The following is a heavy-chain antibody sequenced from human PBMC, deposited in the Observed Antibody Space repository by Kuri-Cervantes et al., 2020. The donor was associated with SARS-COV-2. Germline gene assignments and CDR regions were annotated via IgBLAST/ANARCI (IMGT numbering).Heavy chain of an antibody. V-gene: IGHV1-2*02. CDR3: ARSMYSGSYYGGWGTFDY. CDR1: GYTFTSYG. D-gene: IGHD1-26*01. J-gene: IGHJ4*02. CDR2: INPNSGGT. Sequence: ASVKVSCKASGYTFTSYGISWVRQAPGQGLEWMGWINPNSGGTNCAQKFQGRVTMTRDTSISTAYMELSRLRSDDTAVYYCARSMYSGSYYGGWGTFDYWGQGTLVTVSS.